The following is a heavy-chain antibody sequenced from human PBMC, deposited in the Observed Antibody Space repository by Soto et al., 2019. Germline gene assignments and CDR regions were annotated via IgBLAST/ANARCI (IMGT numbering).Heavy chain of an antibody. CDR3: ARGGASVTTPFDY. Sequence: QVQLVESGGGLVKPRGSLRLSCAASGFAFSDPYMSWIRQAPGKGLEWISYISSSGSTIYYADSVKGRFTIARDNAKKSLYLQMDSLTADDTAVYYCARGGASVTTPFDYGGQGTQVTVSS. V-gene: IGHV3-11*01. D-gene: IGHD4-17*01. CDR2: ISSSGSTI. J-gene: IGHJ4*02. CDR1: GFAFSDPY.